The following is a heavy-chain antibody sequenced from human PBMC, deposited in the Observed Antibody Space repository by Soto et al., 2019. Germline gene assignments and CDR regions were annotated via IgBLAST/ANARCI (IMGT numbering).Heavy chain of an antibody. V-gene: IGHV1-46*01. CDR3: AKDISLGELSAPDH. D-gene: IGHD3-16*02. Sequence: GASVKVSCKASAYSFTTYHIHWVRQAPGQGLEWMGLINPDAGATNYAQRFQGRLRLTRDTSTSTVYMELRSLRPEDTALYYCAKDISLGELSAPDHWGQGTLVTVSS. CDR2: INPDAGAT. CDR1: AYSFTTYH. J-gene: IGHJ4*02.